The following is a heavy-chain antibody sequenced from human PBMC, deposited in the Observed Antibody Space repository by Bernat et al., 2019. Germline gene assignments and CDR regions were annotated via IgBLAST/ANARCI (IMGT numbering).Heavy chain of an antibody. J-gene: IGHJ4*02. V-gene: IGHV5-10-1*01. D-gene: IGHD3-10*01. CDR1: GYSFTSYW. CDR3: ARHVIEVRGSSEGFDD. CDR2: IDPSDSHT. Sequence: EVQLVQSGAEVKKPGESLRISCKGSGYSFTSYWISWVRQMPGKGLEWMGRIDPSDSHTNYSPSFQGHVTTSADKSISTAYLQWSSLKASDTAMYYCARHVIEVRGSSEGFDDWGQGTLVTVSS.